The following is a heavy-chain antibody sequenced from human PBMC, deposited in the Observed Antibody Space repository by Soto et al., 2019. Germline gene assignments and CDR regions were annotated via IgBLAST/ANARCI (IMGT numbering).Heavy chain of an antibody. CDR1: GFTFSSYA. CDR2: ISSNGGST. V-gene: IGHV3-64*02. D-gene: IGHD4-17*01. CDR3: ARSYGDYVFDY. Sequence: GGSLRLSCAASGFTFSSYAMHWVRQAPGKGLEYVSAISSNGGSTYYADSVKGRFTISRDNSKNTLYLQMGSLRAEDMAVYYCARSYGDYVFDYWGQGTLVTVSS. J-gene: IGHJ4*02.